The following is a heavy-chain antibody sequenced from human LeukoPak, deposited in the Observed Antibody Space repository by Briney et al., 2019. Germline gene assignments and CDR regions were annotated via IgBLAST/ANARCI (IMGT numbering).Heavy chain of an antibody. D-gene: IGHD2-21*02. Sequence: PGESLKISCKGSGNSFTSYWIGWVRQMPGKGLEWMGIIYPRDSDTRYSPSFQGQVTISADKSINTAYLQWTSLQASDTAMYYCARLSYDGDPTLWGYWGQGTLVSVSS. CDR3: ARLSYDGDPTLWGY. J-gene: IGHJ4*02. CDR2: IYPRDSDT. CDR1: GNSFTSYW. V-gene: IGHV5-51*01.